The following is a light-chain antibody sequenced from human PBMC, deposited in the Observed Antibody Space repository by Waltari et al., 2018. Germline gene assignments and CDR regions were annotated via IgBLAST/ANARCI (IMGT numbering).Light chain of an antibody. CDR1: PGVSAN. V-gene: IGKV3-15*01. J-gene: IGKJ2*01. Sequence: DIVMTQSPATLSVSPGERATLSCSASPGVSANLAWYQQKPGQAPRLLIYDASTRATGIPGRFSGSGSGTDFILTISSVQSEDFAVYHCHQYNDWPPGTFGQGTKLEIK. CDR3: HQYNDWPPGT. CDR2: DAS.